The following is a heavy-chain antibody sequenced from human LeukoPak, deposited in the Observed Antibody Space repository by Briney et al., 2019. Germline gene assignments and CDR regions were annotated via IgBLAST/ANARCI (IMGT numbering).Heavy chain of an antibody. Sequence: GGSLRLSCAASGFTFSSYSMNWVRQAPGKGLEWVSSISSSSSYIYYADSVKGRFTISRDNAKNSLYLQMNSLRAEDTAVYYCARGFESSSSNDAFDMWGQGTMVTVSS. CDR2: ISSSSSYI. D-gene: IGHD6-6*01. V-gene: IGHV3-21*01. CDR3: ARGFESSSSNDAFDM. CDR1: GFTFSSYS. J-gene: IGHJ3*02.